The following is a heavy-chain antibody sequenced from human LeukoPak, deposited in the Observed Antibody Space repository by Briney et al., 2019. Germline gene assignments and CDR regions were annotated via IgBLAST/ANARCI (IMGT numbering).Heavy chain of an antibody. V-gene: IGHV1-46*01. CDR2: INPSGGST. D-gene: IGHD1-1*01. CDR3: ARLEESVVVSGWTNNWFDP. J-gene: IGHJ5*02. CDR1: GYTFTSYY. Sequence: ASVKVSCKASGYTFTSYYMHWVRQAPGQGLEWMGIINPSGGSTSYTQKFQGRVTMTRDTSTSTVYMELSSLRSEDTAVYYCARLEESVVVSGWTNNWFDPWGQGTLVTVSS.